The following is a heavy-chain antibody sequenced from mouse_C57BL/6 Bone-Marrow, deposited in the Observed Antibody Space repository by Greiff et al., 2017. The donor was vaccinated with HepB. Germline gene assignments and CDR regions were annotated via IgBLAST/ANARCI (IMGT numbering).Heavy chain of an antibody. CDR3: ASEIYYYGSSPHYYAMDY. D-gene: IGHD1-1*01. CDR2: ISYDGSN. CDR1: GYSITSGYY. J-gene: IGHJ4*01. Sequence: DVKLQESGPGLVKPSQSLSLTCSVTGYSITSGYYWNWIRQFPGNKLEWMGYISYDGSNNYNPSLKNRISITRDTSKNQFFLKLNSVTTEDTATYYCASEIYYYGSSPHYYAMDYWGQGTSVTVSS. V-gene: IGHV3-6*01.